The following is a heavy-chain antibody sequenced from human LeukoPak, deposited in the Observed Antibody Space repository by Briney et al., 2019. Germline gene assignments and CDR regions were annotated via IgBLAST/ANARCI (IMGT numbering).Heavy chain of an antibody. CDR1: GFTFSSYG. Sequence: PGRSLRLSCAASGFTFSSYGMHWVRQAPGKGLEWVAVISYDGSNKYYADSVKGRFTISRDNSKNTLYLQMNSLRAEDTAVYYCARVLSADSPGFQHWGQGTLVTVSS. V-gene: IGHV3-30*03. CDR3: ARVLSADSPGFQH. CDR2: ISYDGSNK. J-gene: IGHJ1*01. D-gene: IGHD3-22*01.